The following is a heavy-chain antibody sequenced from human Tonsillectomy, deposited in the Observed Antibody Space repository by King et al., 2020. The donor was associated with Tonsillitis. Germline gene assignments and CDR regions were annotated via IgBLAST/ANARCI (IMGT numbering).Heavy chain of an antibody. CDR2: IYYSGST. Sequence: VQLQESGPGLVKSSETLSLTCAVSGYSISSGYYWGWIRQPPGKGLEWIGSIYYSGSTYYNPSLKSRVTISVDTSKNQFSLKLSSVTAADTAVYYCARDREGSSWTIGWFDPWGQGTLVTVSS. D-gene: IGHD6-13*01. J-gene: IGHJ5*02. V-gene: IGHV4-38-2*02. CDR3: ARDREGSSWTIGWFDP. CDR1: GYSISSGYY.